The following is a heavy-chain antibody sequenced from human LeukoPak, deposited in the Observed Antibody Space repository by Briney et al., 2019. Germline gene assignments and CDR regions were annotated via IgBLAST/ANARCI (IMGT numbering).Heavy chain of an antibody. D-gene: IGHD3-3*01. J-gene: IGHJ4*02. CDR2: ISYDGSNK. CDR1: GFTFSSHA. CDR3: ARDVKGITIFGVVIDIDY. Sequence: GGSLRLSCAASGFTFSSHAMHWVRQAPGKGLEWVAVISYDGSNKYYADSVKGRFTISRDNSKNTLYLQMNSLRAEDTAVYYCARDVKGITIFGVVIDIDYWGQGTLVTVSS. V-gene: IGHV3-30-3*01.